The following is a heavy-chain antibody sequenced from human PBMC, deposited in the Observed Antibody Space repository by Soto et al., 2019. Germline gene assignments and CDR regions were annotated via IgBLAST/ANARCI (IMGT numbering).Heavy chain of an antibody. V-gene: IGHV1-8*01. D-gene: IGHD3-16*01. CDR1: GYSFTNNG. Sequence: ASVKISCNASGYSFTNNGVSSVLQAIGQGLEWMGWMNPGSGDTGYAQKFQGRVTMTRDISIATAYMELSSLRSDDTAIYYCARMATFGSLNWFDPWGQGPLVTVSS. CDR3: ARMATFGSLNWFDP. J-gene: IGHJ5*02. CDR2: MNPGSGDT.